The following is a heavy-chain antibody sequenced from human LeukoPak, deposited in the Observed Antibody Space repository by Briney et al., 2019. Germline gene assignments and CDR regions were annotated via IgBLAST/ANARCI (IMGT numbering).Heavy chain of an antibody. J-gene: IGHJ4*02. CDR3: ARLHRFDY. Sequence: GGSPRLSCAASGFTFSSHEMNWVRRAPGKGLEWVSCISSSGSTISYADSVKGRFTISRDNAKNSLYLQMNSLRAEDTAVYYCARLHRFDYWGQGTLVTVSS. D-gene: IGHD4-11*01. CDR2: ISSSGSTI. V-gene: IGHV3-48*03. CDR1: GFTFSSHE.